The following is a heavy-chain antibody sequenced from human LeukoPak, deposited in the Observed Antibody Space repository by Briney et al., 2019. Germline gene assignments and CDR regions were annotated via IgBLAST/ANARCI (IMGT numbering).Heavy chain of an antibody. J-gene: IGHJ3*02. CDR2: ISYDGSNK. CDR3: ARIKRPRPFFEWLFRRNGAFYI. D-gene: IGHD3-3*02. Sequence: PGGSLRLSCAASGFTFSSYAMHWVRQAPGKGLEWVAVISYDGSNKYYADSVKGRFTISRDNSKNTLYLQMNSLRAEDTAVYYFARIKRPRPFFEWLFRRNGAFYIRGQGTMVHVSS. V-gene: IGHV3-30*04. CDR1: GFTFSSYA.